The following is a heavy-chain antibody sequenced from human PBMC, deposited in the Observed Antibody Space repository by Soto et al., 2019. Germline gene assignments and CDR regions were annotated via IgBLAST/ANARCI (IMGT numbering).Heavy chain of an antibody. CDR3: ARASRAAAANKWLDP. CDR1: GGSISSGGYS. CDR2: IYHSGST. Sequence: SETLSLTCAVSGGSISSGGYSWGWIRQPPGKGLEWIGYIYHSGSTYYNPSLKSRVTISVDRSKNQFSLKLSSVTAADTAVYYCARASRAAAANKWLDPWGQGTLVTVSS. D-gene: IGHD6-13*01. V-gene: IGHV4-30-2*01. J-gene: IGHJ5*02.